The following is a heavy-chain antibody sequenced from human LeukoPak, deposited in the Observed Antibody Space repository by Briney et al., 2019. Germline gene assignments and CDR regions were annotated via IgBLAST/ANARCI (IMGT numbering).Heavy chain of an antibody. J-gene: IGHJ5*02. CDR2: ISAYNGNT. CDR3: ARSILPPGIAAATNWFDP. CDR1: GYTFTSYG. V-gene: IGHV1-18*01. Sequence: GASVKVSCKASGYTFTSYGVSWVRQVPGQGLEWMGWISAYNGNTNYAQKLQGRVTMTTDTSTSTAYMELRSLRSDDTAVYYCARSILPPGIAAATNWFDPWGQGTLVTVSS. D-gene: IGHD6-13*01.